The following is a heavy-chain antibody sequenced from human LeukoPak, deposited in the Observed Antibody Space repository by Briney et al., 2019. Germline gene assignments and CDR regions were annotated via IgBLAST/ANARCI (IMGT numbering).Heavy chain of an antibody. D-gene: IGHD6-13*01. J-gene: IGHJ6*03. CDR1: GGSFSGYY. Sequence: SETLSLTCAVYGGSFSGYYWSWIRQPPGKGLEWIGEINHSGSTNYNPSLKSRVTISVDTSKNQFSLKLSSVTAADTAVYYCARRGGAWGLVARLAAAGKWDYYYMDVWGKGTTVTISS. CDR2: INHSGST. V-gene: IGHV4-34*01. CDR3: ARRGGAWGLVARLAAAGKWDYYYMDV.